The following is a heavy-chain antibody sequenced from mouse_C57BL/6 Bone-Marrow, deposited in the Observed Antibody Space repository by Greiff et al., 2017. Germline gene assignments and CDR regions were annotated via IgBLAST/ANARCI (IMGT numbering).Heavy chain of an antibody. J-gene: IGHJ1*03. CDR1: GYAFSSSW. V-gene: IGHV1-82*01. CDR3: ARGGWLLKWYFGV. CDR2: IYPGDGDT. D-gene: IGHD2-3*01. Sequence: VKLMESGPELVKPGASVTISCKASGYAFSSSWMNWVKQRPGKGLEWIGRIYPGDGDTNYNGKFKGKATLTADTSSSTAYMQLSSLTSEDSAVYFCARGGWLLKWYFGVWGTGATVTVSS.